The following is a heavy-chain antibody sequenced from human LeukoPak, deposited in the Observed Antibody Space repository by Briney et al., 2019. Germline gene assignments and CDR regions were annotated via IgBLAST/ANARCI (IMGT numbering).Heavy chain of an antibody. D-gene: IGHD1-7*01. Sequence: ASVKVSCKASGYTFTSYYMHWVRQAPGQGLEWMGIINPSGGSTSYAQKFQGRVTMTRDTSTSTAYMELSRQRSDDTAVYYCARARTGTTRFDPWGQGTLVTVSS. V-gene: IGHV1-46*01. J-gene: IGHJ5*02. CDR1: GYTFTSYY. CDR2: INPSGGST. CDR3: ARARTGTTRFDP.